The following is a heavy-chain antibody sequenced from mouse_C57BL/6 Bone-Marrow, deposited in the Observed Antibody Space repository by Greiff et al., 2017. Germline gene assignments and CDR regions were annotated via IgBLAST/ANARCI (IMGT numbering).Heavy chain of an antibody. CDR3: TRGVGRGYWYFDV. Sequence: EVQLVESGAGLVKPGGSLKLSCAASGFTFSSYAMSWVRQTPEKRLEWVAYISSGGDYIYYADTVKGRFTISRDNARNTLYLQMSSLKSEDTAMYYCTRGVGRGYWYFDVWGTGTTVTVSS. V-gene: IGHV5-9-1*02. CDR1: GFTFSSYA. D-gene: IGHD4-1*01. CDR2: ISSGGDYI. J-gene: IGHJ1*03.